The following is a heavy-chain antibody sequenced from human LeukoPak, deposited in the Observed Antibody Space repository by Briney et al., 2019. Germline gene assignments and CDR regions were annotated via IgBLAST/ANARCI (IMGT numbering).Heavy chain of an antibody. J-gene: IGHJ4*02. CDR1: GFTFSNAW. Sequence: SGGSLRLSCAASGFTFSNAWMSWVRQAPGKGLEWVGRIKSKADGGTTDYAAPVKGRFTISRDDSKNTLYQQMNSLKTEDTGVYYCTTGITLRARPLDYWGQGTLVTVSS. V-gene: IGHV3-15*01. D-gene: IGHD1-14*01. CDR2: IKSKADGGTT. CDR3: TTGITLRARPLDY.